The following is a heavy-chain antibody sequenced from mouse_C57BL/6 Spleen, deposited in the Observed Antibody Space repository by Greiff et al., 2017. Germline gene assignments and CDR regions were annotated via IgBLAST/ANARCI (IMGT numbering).Heavy chain of an antibody. CDR2: ISDGGSYT. J-gene: IGHJ2*01. D-gene: IGHD2-4*01. Sequence: EVQLVESGGGLVKPGGSLKLSCAASGFTFSSYAMSWVRQTPEKRLEWVATISDGGSYTYYPDNVKGRFTISRDNAKNNLYLQMSHRKSEDTAMYYCARDGYYDYDGPFDDWGQGTTLTVSS. CDR3: ARDGYYDYDGPFDD. V-gene: IGHV5-4*01. CDR1: GFTFSSYA.